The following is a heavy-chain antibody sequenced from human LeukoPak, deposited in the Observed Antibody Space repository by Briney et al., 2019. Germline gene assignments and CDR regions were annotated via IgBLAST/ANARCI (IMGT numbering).Heavy chain of an antibody. V-gene: IGHV4-59*08. CDR3: ARHRYSSSWYGHYYYYYGMDV. CDR2: IYYSGST. CDR1: GGSISSYY. J-gene: IGHJ6*02. Sequence: SETLSPTCTVSGGSISSYYWSWIRQPPGKGLEWIGYIYYSGSTNYNPSLKSRVTISVDTSKNQFSLKLSSVTAADTAVYYCARHRYSSSWYGHYYYYYGMDVWGQGTTVTVSS. D-gene: IGHD6-13*01.